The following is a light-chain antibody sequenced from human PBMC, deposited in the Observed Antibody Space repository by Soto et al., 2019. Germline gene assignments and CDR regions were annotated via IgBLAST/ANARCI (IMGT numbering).Light chain of an antibody. CDR2: EVK. Sequence: QSALTQPASVSGSPGQSITISCTGTSSDGDDYKDVSWYQQHPGKAPKLMIYEVKYRPSGVSDRFSGSKSGNTASLTISGLQAEDEADYYCSSYTTSSTVFGTGTQLTVL. CDR1: SSDGDDYKD. J-gene: IGLJ1*01. CDR3: SSYTTSSTV. V-gene: IGLV2-14*01.